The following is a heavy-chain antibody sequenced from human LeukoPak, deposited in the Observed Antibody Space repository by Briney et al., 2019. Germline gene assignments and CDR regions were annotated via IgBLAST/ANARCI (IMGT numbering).Heavy chain of an antibody. CDR3: AREMYPFDY. CDR2: IKQDGSEK. D-gene: IGHD2-8*01. V-gene: IGHV3-7*01. Sequence: PGGSLRLSCVASGFSFSSYWMSWVRQAPGKGLEWVANIKQDGSEKYCVDSVKGRFTISRDNAKNSLYLQMNSLRAEDTAVYYCAREMYPFDYWGQGTLVTVSS. J-gene: IGHJ4*02. CDR1: GFSFSSYW.